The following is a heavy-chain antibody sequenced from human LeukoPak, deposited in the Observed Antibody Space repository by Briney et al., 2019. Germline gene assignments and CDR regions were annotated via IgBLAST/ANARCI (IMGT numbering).Heavy chain of an antibody. Sequence: TGRSLRLSCTASGFTISSYGMSWVRQAPGKGLEWVSAISSRADSTYYADSVKGRFTISKDISKNTLYLQMDSLRAEDTAIYYCAKDSPVCTYWGQGTLVTVSS. CDR1: GFTISSYG. CDR2: ISSRADST. V-gene: IGHV3-23*01. J-gene: IGHJ4*02. CDR3: AKDSPVCTY. D-gene: IGHD2-8*01.